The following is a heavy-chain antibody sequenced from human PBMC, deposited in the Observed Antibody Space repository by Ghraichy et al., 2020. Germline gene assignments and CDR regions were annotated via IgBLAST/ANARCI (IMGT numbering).Heavy chain of an antibody. V-gene: IGHV4-59*08. Sequence: SETLSLTCNVPGDSMKTYYWSWIRQSPGKGLEWLGYNFYYASAKYNPSREGRATISIDTSKNQFSLRLSSVTAADTAVYYCVRLGLGHYMDVWGKGTTVIVS. J-gene: IGHJ6*03. CDR3: VRLGLGHYMDV. D-gene: IGHD5/OR15-5a*01. CDR1: GDSMKTYY. CDR2: NFYYASA.